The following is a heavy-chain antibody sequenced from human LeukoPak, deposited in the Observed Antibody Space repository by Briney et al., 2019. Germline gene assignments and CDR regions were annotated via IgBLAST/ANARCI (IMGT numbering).Heavy chain of an antibody. D-gene: IGHD6-6*01. Sequence: GGSLRLSCAASGFTFSSYSMNWVRQAPGKGLEWVAVISYDGSNKYYADSVKGRFTISRDNSKNTLYLQMNSLRAEDTAVYYCAKPEGIAAQSTGDDYWGQGTLVTVSS. CDR3: AKPEGIAAQSTGDDY. J-gene: IGHJ4*02. CDR1: GFTFSSYS. V-gene: IGHV3-30*18. CDR2: ISYDGSNK.